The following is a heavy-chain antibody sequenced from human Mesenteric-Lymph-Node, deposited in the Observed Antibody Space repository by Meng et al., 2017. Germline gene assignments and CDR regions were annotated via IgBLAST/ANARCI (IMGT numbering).Heavy chain of an antibody. CDR2: INPSGGST. D-gene: IGHD6-19*01. V-gene: IGHV1-46*01. CDR1: GYTFTGYY. J-gene: IGHJ4*02. Sequence: ASVKVSCKASGYTFTGYYMHWVRQAPGQGLEWMGIINPSGGSTSYAQKFQGRVTMTRDTSTSTVYMELSSLRSEDTAVYYCARLIPGDHSGWYFDYWGQGTLVTVSS. CDR3: ARLIPGDHSGWYFDY.